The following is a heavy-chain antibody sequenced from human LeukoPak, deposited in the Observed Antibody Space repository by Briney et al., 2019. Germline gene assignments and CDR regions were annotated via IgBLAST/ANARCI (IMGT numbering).Heavy chain of an antibody. D-gene: IGHD6-6*01. V-gene: IGHV4-59*01. CDR3: ARGEYSSSNYFDY. J-gene: IGHJ4*02. Sequence: SETLSLTCTVSGGSISSYYWSWIRQPPGKGLEWIGYIYYSGGTNYNPSLKSRVTISVDTSKNQFSLKLSSVTAADTAVYYCARGEYSSSNYFDYWGQGTLVTVSS. CDR1: GGSISSYY. CDR2: IYYSGGT.